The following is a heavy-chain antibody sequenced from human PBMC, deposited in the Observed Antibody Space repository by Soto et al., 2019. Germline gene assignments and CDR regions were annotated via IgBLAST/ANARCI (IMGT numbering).Heavy chain of an antibody. D-gene: IGHD2-2*01. CDR1: GGTFSSYA. V-gene: IGHV1-69*10. CDR3: ARGLTYCSSTSCYFDY. CDR2: IIPIFGIA. J-gene: IGHJ4*02. Sequence: ASVKVSCKASGGTFSSYAISWVRQAPGQGLEWMGGIIPIFGIANYAQKFQGRVTITADKSTSTAYMELSSLRSEDTAVYYCARGLTYCSSTSCYFDYWGQGTLVTVSS.